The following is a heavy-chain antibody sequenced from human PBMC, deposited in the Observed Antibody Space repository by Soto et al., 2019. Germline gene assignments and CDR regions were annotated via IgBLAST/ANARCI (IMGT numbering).Heavy chain of an antibody. D-gene: IGHD6-19*01. CDR1: GYTFTGYA. J-gene: IGHJ4*02. CDR2: INAGNGNT. Sequence: QVQLVQSGAEEKKPGASVKVSCKASGYTFTGYAMHWVRQAPGQRLEWMGWINAGNGNTKYSQKFQGRVTITRDTTATTANMELSSLRAEDTAVYYCASAVAVPADVDYWGQGTLVTVSS. CDR3: ASAVAVPADVDY. V-gene: IGHV1-3*05.